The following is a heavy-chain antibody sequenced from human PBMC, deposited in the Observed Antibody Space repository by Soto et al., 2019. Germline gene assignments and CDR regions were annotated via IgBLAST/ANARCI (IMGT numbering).Heavy chain of an antibody. Sequence: EVQLVESGGGLIQPGGSLRLSCAASGFTVSSHYMSWVRQAPGKGLEWVSVIYSGGSTYYADSVKGRFTISRDNSKNTLYLQMNSLRAEDTAVYYCARSLIGYSSANYWGQGTLVTVSS. CDR1: GFTVSSHY. J-gene: IGHJ4*02. CDR2: IYSGGST. CDR3: ARSLIGYSSANY. V-gene: IGHV3-53*01. D-gene: IGHD6-19*01.